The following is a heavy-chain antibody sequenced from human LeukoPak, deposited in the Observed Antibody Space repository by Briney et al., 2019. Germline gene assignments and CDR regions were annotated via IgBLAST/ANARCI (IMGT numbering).Heavy chain of an antibody. CDR1: GVAISSGGYS. CDR2: IYHSGST. J-gene: IGHJ3*02. V-gene: IGHV4-30-2*01. D-gene: IGHD3-9*01. Sequence: SETLSLTCAFSGVAISSGGYSWIWIRQPPGKGLEWIGYIYHSGSTYYNPSLKSRVTISVDRSKNQFSLNLPSVTAPDPAVYYSARRADILTGYYHQVSAFDIWGQGTMVTVSS. CDR3: ARRADILTGYYHQVSAFDI.